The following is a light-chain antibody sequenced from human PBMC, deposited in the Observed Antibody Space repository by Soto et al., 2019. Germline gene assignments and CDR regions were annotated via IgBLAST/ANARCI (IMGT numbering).Light chain of an antibody. CDR1: SSDGGAYNS. CDR2: EVF. Sequence: QSLLTQPSSVSGSLRQSITISCTGTSSDGGAYNSVSWYQQHPVKAPKLIIFEVFNRPSGASTRFPGSKSGNTASLTISGLQADDEADYYCSSYTDSSTYVFGTGTKVTVL. V-gene: IGLV2-14*01. J-gene: IGLJ1*01. CDR3: SSYTDSSTYV.